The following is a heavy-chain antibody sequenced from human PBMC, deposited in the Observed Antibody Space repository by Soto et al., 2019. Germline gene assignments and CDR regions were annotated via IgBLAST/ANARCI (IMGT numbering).Heavy chain of an antibody. D-gene: IGHD4-17*01. CDR2: IYYSGST. Sequence: SETLSLTCTVSGGSISSGGYYWSWIRQHPGKGLEWIGYIYYSGSTYYNPSLKSRVTISVDTSKNQFSLKLGSVTAADTAVYYCASSPPYGDYDPVSWFDPWGQGTLVTVSS. J-gene: IGHJ5*02. CDR1: GGSISSGGYY. CDR3: ASSPPYGDYDPVSWFDP. V-gene: IGHV4-31*03.